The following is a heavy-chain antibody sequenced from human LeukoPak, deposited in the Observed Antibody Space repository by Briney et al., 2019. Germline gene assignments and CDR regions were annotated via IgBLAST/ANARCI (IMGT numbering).Heavy chain of an antibody. D-gene: IGHD1-26*01. Sequence: RGESLKISCKGSGYRFISYWIGWVRQMPGKGLEWMGIIYPGDANTRYSPSFQGQVTISADQSISTAYLQWSSLKASDTAMYYCARQLGPTLYFDYWGQGTQVTVSS. CDR1: GYRFISYW. CDR3: ARQLGPTLYFDY. V-gene: IGHV5-51*01. CDR2: IYPGDANT. J-gene: IGHJ4*02.